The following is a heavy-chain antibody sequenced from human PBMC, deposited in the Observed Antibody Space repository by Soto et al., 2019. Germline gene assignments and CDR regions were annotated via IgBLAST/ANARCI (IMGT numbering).Heavy chain of an antibody. CDR1: GGTFSSYA. CDR3: ASRYYYDSSGYGGPYYYGMDV. J-gene: IGHJ6*02. Sequence: SVKVSCKASGGTFSSYAISWVRQAPGQGLEWMGGIIPIFGTANYAQKFQGRVTITADKSTSTAYMELSSLRSGDTAVYYCASRYYYDSSGYGGPYYYGMDVWGQGTTVTVSS. V-gene: IGHV1-69*06. D-gene: IGHD3-22*01. CDR2: IIPIFGTA.